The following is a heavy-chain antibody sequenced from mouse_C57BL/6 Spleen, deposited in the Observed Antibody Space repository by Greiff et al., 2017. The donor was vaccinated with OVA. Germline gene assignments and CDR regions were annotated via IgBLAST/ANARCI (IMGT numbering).Heavy chain of an antibody. J-gene: IGHJ3*01. CDR2: INPSNGGT. Sequence: VQLQQPGTELVKPGASVKLSCKASGYTFTSYWMHWVKQRPGQGLEWIGNINPSNGGTNYNEKFKSKATLTVDKSSSTAYMQLSSLTPEDSAVYYCASSSIYYDYEFAYWGQGTLVTVSA. CDR1: GYTFTSYW. D-gene: IGHD2-4*01. CDR3: ASSSIYYDYEFAY. V-gene: IGHV1-53*01.